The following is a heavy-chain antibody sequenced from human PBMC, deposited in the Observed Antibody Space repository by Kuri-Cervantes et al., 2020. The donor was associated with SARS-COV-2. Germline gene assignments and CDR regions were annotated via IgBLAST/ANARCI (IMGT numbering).Heavy chain of an antibody. Sequence: SVKVSCKASGGTFSSYAISWVRQAPGQGLEWMGGIIPIFGTANYAQKFQGRVTITADESTSTAYMELSSLRSEDTAVYYCARSGWTSGSYYVGWFDPWGQGTRVTGYS. CDR1: GGTFSSYA. CDR2: IIPIFGTA. V-gene: IGHV1-69*13. J-gene: IGHJ5*02. D-gene: IGHD1-26*01. CDR3: ARSGWTSGSYYVGWFDP.